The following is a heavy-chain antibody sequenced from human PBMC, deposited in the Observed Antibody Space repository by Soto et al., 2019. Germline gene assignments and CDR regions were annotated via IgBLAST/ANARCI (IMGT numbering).Heavy chain of an antibody. Sequence: EVQLVESGGGLVQPGGSLRLSCAASGFTFSSYDMHWVRQATGQGLEWVSAIGTAGDTYYPGSVKGRFTISRENAKNSLYLQMNSLRAGDTAVYYCARAVGSQWRKGSAFDIWGQGTMVTVSS. J-gene: IGHJ3*02. D-gene: IGHD6-19*01. V-gene: IGHV3-13*01. CDR1: GFTFSSYD. CDR3: ARAVGSQWRKGSAFDI. CDR2: IGTAGDT.